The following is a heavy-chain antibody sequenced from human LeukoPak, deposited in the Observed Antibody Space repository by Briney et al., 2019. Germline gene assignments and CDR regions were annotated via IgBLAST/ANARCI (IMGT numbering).Heavy chain of an antibody. Sequence: SGTLSLTCAVSGGSISTNNWWTWVRQPPGKGLEWIGEIHHSGSTDYNPSLKSRVTMSPDKSKNQFSLTLTSVTAADTAVYFCARAPLSGTYYTDAFDIWGQGTMVTVSS. D-gene: IGHD1-26*01. V-gene: IGHV4-4*02. CDR2: IHHSGST. CDR1: GGSISTNNW. CDR3: ARAPLSGTYYTDAFDI. J-gene: IGHJ3*02.